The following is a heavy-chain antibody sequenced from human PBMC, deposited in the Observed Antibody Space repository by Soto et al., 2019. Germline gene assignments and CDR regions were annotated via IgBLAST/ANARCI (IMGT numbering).Heavy chain of an antibody. Sequence: ASVKVSCKASGGTFSSYAISWVRQAPGQGLEWMGGIIPIFGTANYAQKFQGRVTITADESTSTAYMELSSLRSEDTAVYYCARSSYGIAGKHFDYWGQGTRVTVSS. J-gene: IGHJ4*02. V-gene: IGHV1-69*13. CDR3: ARSSYGIAGKHFDY. CDR2: IIPIFGTA. CDR1: GGTFSSYA. D-gene: IGHD3-10*01.